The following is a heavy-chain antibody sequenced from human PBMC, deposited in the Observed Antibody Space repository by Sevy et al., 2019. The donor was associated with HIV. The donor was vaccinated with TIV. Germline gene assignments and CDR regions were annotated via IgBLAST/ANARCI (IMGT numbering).Heavy chain of an antibody. CDR1: GGSISSSSYY. CDR3: ARRRRVVVVVAATTPFDY. D-gene: IGHD2-15*01. V-gene: IGHV4-39*01. CDR2: IYYSGST. J-gene: IGHJ4*02. Sequence: SETLSLTCTVSGGSISSSSYYWGWIRQPPGKGLEWIGRIYYSGSTYYNPSLKSRVIISVDTSKNQFSLKLSSVTAAYTALYYCARRRRVVVVVAATTPFDYWGQGTLVTVSS.